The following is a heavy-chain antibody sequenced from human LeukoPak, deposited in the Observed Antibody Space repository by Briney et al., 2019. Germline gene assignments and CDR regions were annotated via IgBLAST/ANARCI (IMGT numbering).Heavy chain of an antibody. V-gene: IGHV3-23*01. CDR2: ISGSGGST. Sequence: GGSLRLSCAASGFTFSSYGMSWVRQAPGKGLEWVSAISGSGGSTYYADSVKGRFTISRDNSKNTLYLQMNSLRAEDTAVYYCAKAAAYDILAGYPLNAFDIWGQGTMVTVSS. CDR3: AKAAAYDILAGYPLNAFDI. CDR1: GFTFSSYG. J-gene: IGHJ3*02. D-gene: IGHD3-9*01.